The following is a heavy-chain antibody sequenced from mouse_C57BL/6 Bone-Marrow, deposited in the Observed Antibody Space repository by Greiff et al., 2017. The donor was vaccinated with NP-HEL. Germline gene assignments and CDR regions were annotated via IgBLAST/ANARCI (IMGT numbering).Heavy chain of an antibody. D-gene: IGHD2-2*01. CDR1: GYTFTNYW. V-gene: IGHV1-63*01. CDR3: AREWLPWGYFDV. CDR2: IYPGGGYT. Sequence: QVQLQQFGAELVRPGTSVKMSCKASGYTFTNYWIGWAKQRPGHGLEWIGDIYPGGGYTNYNEKFKGKATLTADKSSSTAYMQFSSLTSEDSAIYYCAREWLPWGYFDVWGTGTTVTVSS. J-gene: IGHJ1*03.